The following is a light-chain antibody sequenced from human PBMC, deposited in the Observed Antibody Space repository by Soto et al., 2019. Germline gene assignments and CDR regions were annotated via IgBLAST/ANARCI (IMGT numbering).Light chain of an antibody. Sequence: DIVMTQSPESLALSLVERATINCKSSHNILLTSINKNYLGWFPQKPGQPPELLISAASVRESGVPDRFSSNGSGTDFTLIINSLQAEDVAAYYCQQYYSTPWTFGQGTKVDIK. CDR1: HNILLTSINKNY. J-gene: IGKJ1*01. CDR2: AAS. V-gene: IGKV4-1*01. CDR3: QQYYSTPWT.